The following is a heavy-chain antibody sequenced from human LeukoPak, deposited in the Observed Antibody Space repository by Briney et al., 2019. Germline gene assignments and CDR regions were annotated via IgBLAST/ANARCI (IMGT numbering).Heavy chain of an antibody. V-gene: IGHV3-53*01. CDR1: RFTVSNNY. J-gene: IGHJ6*02. D-gene: IGHD1-1*01. Sequence: GGSLRLSCAASRFTVSNNYMSWVRQAPGKGLEWVSVIYSGGSTYYADSVKGRFTISRDNSKNTLYLQMNSLRAEDTAVYYCARDSPGTPLSWYYGMDVWGQGTTVTVSS. CDR3: ARDSPGTPLSWYYGMDV. CDR2: IYSGGST.